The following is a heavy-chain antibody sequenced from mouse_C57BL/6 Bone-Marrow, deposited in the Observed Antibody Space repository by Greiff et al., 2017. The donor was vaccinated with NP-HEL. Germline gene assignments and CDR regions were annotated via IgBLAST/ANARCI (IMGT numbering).Heavy chain of an antibody. J-gene: IGHJ2*01. CDR2: ISSGGSYT. CDR3: ARQGGYDGYWRDYFDY. Sequence: EVKLVESGGDLVKPGGSLKLSCAASGFTFSSYGMSWVRQTPDKRLEWVATISSGGSYTYYPDSVKGRFPLSRDNAKNTLYLQMSSLKSEDTAMYYCARQGGYDGYWRDYFDYWGQGTTLTVSS. V-gene: IGHV5-6*02. CDR1: GFTFSSYG. D-gene: IGHD2-3*01.